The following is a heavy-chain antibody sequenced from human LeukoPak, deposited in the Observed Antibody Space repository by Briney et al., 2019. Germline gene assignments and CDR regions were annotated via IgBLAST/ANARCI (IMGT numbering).Heavy chain of an antibody. CDR2: IIPIFGTA. D-gene: IGHD3-10*01. CDR1: GGTFSSYA. J-gene: IGHJ6*02. V-gene: IGHV1-69*13. CDR3: ARDLGYGSGSYSRYYYYYGIDV. Sequence: SVKVSCKASGGTFSSYAISWVRQAPGQGLERMGWIIPIFGTANYAQMFQGRVAIIEDESTSTVYMELSSLRSEDTAVYYCARDLGYGSGSYSRYYYYYGIDVWGQGTTVTVS.